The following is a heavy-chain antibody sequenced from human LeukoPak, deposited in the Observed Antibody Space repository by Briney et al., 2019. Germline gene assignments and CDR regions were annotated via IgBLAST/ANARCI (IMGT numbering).Heavy chain of an antibody. J-gene: IGHJ4*02. D-gene: IGHD6-19*01. CDR3: ARDKGDNSGWDY. CDR2: ISSSGTKI. Sequence: GGSLRLSCAASGFTFSSYEMNWVRQAPGKGLEWVSHISSSGTKIYSADSVKGRFTISSDNAKNSLYLQMSSLRAEDTAVYYCARDKGDNSGWDYWGQGILVTVSS. V-gene: IGHV3-48*03. CDR1: GFTFSSYE.